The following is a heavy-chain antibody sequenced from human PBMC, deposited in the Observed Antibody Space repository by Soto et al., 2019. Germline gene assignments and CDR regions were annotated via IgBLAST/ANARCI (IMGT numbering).Heavy chain of an antibody. CDR3: ARDRGSSSPIDY. J-gene: IGHJ4*02. CDR2: IKQDGSEK. V-gene: IGHV3-7*03. D-gene: IGHD6-6*01. CDR1: GFTFSSYW. Sequence: LRLSCAASGFTFSSYWMSWVRQAPGKGLEWVANIKQDGSEKYYVDSVKGRFTISRDNAKNSLYLQMNSLRAEDPAVYYCARDRGSSSPIDYWGQGTLVTVSS.